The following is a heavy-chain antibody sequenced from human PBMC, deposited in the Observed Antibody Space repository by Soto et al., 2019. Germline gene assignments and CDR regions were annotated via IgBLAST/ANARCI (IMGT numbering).Heavy chain of an antibody. CDR3: ARGRVSLWFGDLSAFDI. D-gene: IGHD3-10*01. CDR1: GGSFSGYY. V-gene: IGHV4-34*01. CDR2: INHSGST. Sequence: SETLSLTCAVYGGSFSGYYWSWIRQPPGKGLEWIGEINHSGSTNYNPSLKSRVTISVDTSKNQFSLRLSSVTAADTAVYYCARGRVSLWFGDLSAFDIWGQGTMVTVSS. J-gene: IGHJ3*02.